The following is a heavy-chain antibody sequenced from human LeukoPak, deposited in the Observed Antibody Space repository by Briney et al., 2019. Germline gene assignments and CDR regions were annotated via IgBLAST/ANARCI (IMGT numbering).Heavy chain of an antibody. D-gene: IGHD6-13*01. CDR2: IYYSGST. CDR1: GGSISSSSYY. Sequence: SETLSLTCTVSGGSISSSSYYWGWIRQPPGKGLEWIGSIYYSGSTYYNPSLKSRVTISVDTSKNQFSLKLSSVTAADTAVYYCARDRGSHSWYGSRPLDYWGQGTLVTVSS. J-gene: IGHJ4*02. V-gene: IGHV4-39*07. CDR3: ARDRGSHSWYGSRPLDY.